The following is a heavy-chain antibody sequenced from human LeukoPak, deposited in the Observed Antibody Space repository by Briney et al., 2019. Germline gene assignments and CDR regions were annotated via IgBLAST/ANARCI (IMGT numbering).Heavy chain of an antibody. CDR1: GYTFTSYG. J-gene: IGHJ6*02. Sequence: ASVTVSCKASGYTFTSYGISWVRQPPGQGLEWMGWISAYSGNTNYAQKLQGRVTMTTDTSTSTAYMELRSLRSDDTAVYYWARDDPPLVRVATSYYYYGMDVWGQGTTVTVSS. D-gene: IGHD5-12*01. V-gene: IGHV1-18*01. CDR2: ISAYSGNT. CDR3: ARDDPPLVRVATSYYYYGMDV.